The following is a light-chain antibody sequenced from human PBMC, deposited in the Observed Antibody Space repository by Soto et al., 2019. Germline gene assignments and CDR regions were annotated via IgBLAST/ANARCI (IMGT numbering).Light chain of an antibody. CDR1: QSVNSW. CDR2: AAS. Sequence: DIQMTQSPSTLSASVGDRVTITCRASQSVNSWLAWYQQKPGKAPKLLIYAASTLQSGVPSRFSGSGSGTDFTLTISSLQPEDFATYYCQHLNSYPRTFGPGTKLDIK. CDR3: QHLNSYPRT. J-gene: IGKJ3*01. V-gene: IGKV1-9*01.